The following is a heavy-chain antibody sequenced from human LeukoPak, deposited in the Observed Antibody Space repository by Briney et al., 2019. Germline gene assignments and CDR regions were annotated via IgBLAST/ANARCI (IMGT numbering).Heavy chain of an antibody. CDR3: ASPSTIGYSSAWYVLADAFDI. CDR1: GGSISSGSYY. Sequence: SETLSLTCTVSGGSISSGSYYWSWIRQPAGKGLEWIGSIYHSGSTYYNPSLKSRVTISVDTSKNQFSLKLSSVTAADTAVYYCASPSTIGYSSAWYVLADAFDIWGQGTMVTVSS. J-gene: IGHJ3*02. CDR2: IYHSGST. D-gene: IGHD6-19*01. V-gene: IGHV4-39*07.